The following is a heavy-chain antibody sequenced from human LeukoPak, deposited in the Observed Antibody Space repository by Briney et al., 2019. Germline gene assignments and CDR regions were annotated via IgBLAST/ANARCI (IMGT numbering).Heavy chain of an antibody. CDR1: GFTFSNYW. CDR3: IRDFRSADL. CDR2: IYVDGRTT. J-gene: IGHJ5*02. Sequence: PGGSLRLSCVASGFTFSNYWMHWVRQPPGKGLVWVSRIYVDGRTTNYADSVKGRFTISRDNAKNTVYLEMNSLSVEDTATYYCIRDFRSADLRGQGTLVTVTS. V-gene: IGHV3-74*01.